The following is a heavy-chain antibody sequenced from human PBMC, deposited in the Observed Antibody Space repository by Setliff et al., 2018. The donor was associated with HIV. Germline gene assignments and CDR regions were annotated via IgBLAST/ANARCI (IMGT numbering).Heavy chain of an antibody. J-gene: IGHJ6*03. CDR2: ISSISSYI. D-gene: IGHD3-3*01. CDR1: GFTFSTYS. CDR3: ARIGNLWSGYYPYYYYYYMDV. V-gene: IGHV3-21*01. Sequence: PGGSLRLSCAASGFTFSTYSMNWVRQAPGKGLEWVSSISSISSYIYYADSVKGRFTISRDNAKNSLYLQMNSLRAEETAVYHCARIGNLWSGYYPYYYYYYMDVWGKGTTVTVS.